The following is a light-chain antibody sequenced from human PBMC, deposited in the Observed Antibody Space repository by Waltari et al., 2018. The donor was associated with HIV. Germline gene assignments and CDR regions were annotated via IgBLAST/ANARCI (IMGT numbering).Light chain of an antibody. CDR2: EVS. Sequence: QSALTQPPSASASPGHPVTLSCTRTTRHVASYNRFSQYQQPPGTAPNLMTYEVSNRPSGVPDRFSGSKSGNTASLTISGLQAEDEADYYCSSYTSSSILYVFGTGTKVTVL. J-gene: IGLJ1*01. V-gene: IGLV2-18*02. CDR1: TRHVASYNR. CDR3: SSYTSSSILYV.